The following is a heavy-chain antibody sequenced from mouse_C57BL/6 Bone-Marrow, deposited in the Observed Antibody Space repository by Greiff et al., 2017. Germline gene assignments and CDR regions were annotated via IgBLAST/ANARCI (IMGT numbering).Heavy chain of an antibody. CDR2: IYPGDGDT. Sequence: VQLQQSGPELVKPGASVKISCKASGYAFSSSWMNWVKQRPGKGLEWIGRIYPGDGDTSDNGKFKGKATLTAGQSSSTAYMQLSSLTSEDSAVYFCARWLITTVRKFAYWGQGTLVTVSA. V-gene: IGHV1-82*01. D-gene: IGHD1-1*01. CDR1: GYAFSSSW. CDR3: ARWLITTVRKFAY. J-gene: IGHJ3*01.